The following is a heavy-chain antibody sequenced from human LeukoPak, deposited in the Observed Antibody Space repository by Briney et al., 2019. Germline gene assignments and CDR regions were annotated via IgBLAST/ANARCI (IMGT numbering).Heavy chain of an antibody. CDR1: GYTFTVYY. CDR2: TNLNSGGT. CDR3: ARRSITATGIGDWFDP. Sequence: ASVKVSCKASGYTFTVYYMDWVRQAPGQGLGWMGWTNLNSGGTKYAQTFQDRVTMTRDTSISTAYMELCRLRSDDTAVYDCARRSITATGIGDWFDPWGQGTLVTVPS. D-gene: IGHD6-13*01. V-gene: IGHV1-2*02. J-gene: IGHJ5*02.